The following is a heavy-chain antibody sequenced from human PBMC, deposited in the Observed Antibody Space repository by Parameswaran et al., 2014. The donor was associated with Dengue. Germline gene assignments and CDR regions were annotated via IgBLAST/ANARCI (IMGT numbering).Heavy chain of an antibody. CDR2: ISYDGSNK. V-gene: IGHV3-30-3*01. J-gene: IGHJ6*02. CDR3: ARPLYGANLKNYYYYGMDV. Sequence: VRQAPGKGLEWVALISYDGSNKYYADSVKGRFTISRDNSKNTLYLQMNSLRAEDTAVYYCARPLYGANLKNYYYYGMDVWGQGTTVTVSS. D-gene: IGHD4/OR15-4a*01.